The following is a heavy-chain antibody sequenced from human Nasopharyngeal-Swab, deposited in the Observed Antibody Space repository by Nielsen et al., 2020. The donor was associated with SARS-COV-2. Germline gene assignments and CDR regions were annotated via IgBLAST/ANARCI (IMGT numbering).Heavy chain of an antibody. CDR2: VSFDGSNK. CDR3: VKGPGRGWPTD. J-gene: IGHJ4*02. V-gene: IGHV3-30*18. D-gene: IGHD6-19*01. CDR1: GFSFSSYG. Sequence: GESLKISCAASGFSFSSYGMRWVRQAPGKGLEWVAVVSFDGSNKHYADSVKGRFTISRDSSKHTLYLQMNSLRPDDTAVYFCVKGPGRGWPTDWGRGILVTVSS.